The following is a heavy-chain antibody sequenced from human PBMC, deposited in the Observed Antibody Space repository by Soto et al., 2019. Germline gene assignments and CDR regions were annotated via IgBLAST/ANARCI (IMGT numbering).Heavy chain of an antibody. Sequence: EVQLLDSGGGLVQPGGSLRLSCAASGFSIRTYAMSWVRQAPGKGLEWVSSIRRSEGITDYANSVEGRFTISRDTSRNIFFLQMNSLRAEDTAIYYCGKDITVLGGVNFFDFLGQSTLVTVS. V-gene: IGHV3-23*01. CDR1: GFSIRTYA. D-gene: IGHD3-16*01. CDR3: GKDITVLGGVNFFDF. J-gene: IGHJ3*01. CDR2: IRRSEGIT.